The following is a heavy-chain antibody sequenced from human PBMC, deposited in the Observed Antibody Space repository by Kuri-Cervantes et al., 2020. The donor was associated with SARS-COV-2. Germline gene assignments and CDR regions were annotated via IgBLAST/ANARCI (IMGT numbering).Heavy chain of an antibody. J-gene: IGHJ4*02. CDR3: ARAVLGVVAYFDY. V-gene: IGHV3-7*04. CDR1: GFTFSSYW. CDR2: IKQDGSEK. Sequence: GESLKISCAASGFTFSSYWMSWVRQAPGKGLEWVANIKQDGSEKYYVDSVKGRFTISRDNAKNSLYLLMNSLRAEDTAVYYCARAVLGVVAYFDYWGQGTLVTVSS. D-gene: IGHD3-3*01.